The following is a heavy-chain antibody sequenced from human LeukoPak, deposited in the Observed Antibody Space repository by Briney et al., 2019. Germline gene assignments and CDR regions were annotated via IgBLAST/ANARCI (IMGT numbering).Heavy chain of an antibody. CDR1: GFTFSNYW. J-gene: IGHJ4*02. Sequence: PGRSLRLSCAASGFTFSNYWMHWVRQAPGKGLVWVSRINTDGHSTTYADSVKGRFTISRDNAKNTLYLQMNSLRAEDTAVYYCARQGGSYNFDFWGQGTLLTVSS. CDR3: ARQGGSYNFDF. V-gene: IGHV3-74*01. D-gene: IGHD5-24*01. CDR2: INTDGHST.